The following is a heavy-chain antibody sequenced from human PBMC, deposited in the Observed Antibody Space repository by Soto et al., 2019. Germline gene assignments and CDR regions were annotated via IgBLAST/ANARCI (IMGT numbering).Heavy chain of an antibody. Sequence: SETLSLTCTVSGGAVSSGTYYWSWIRQPPGKGLEWIGHIYFTGSTNYNPSLKSRVTMSLDTSRNQFSLKLSSVTAADTAVYYCTRGPPRVQWFDPWGLGTLVPVSS. CDR1: GGAVSSGTYY. CDR3: TRGPPRVQWFDP. J-gene: IGHJ5*02. CDR2: IYFTGST. V-gene: IGHV4-61*01.